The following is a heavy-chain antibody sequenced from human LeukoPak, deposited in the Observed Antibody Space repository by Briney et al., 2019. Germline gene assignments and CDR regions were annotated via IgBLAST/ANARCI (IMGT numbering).Heavy chain of an antibody. J-gene: IGHJ4*02. CDR2: IYTSGST. D-gene: IGHD2-15*01. Sequence: SETLSLTCAVSGGSISTHYWSCIRQPAGKGLEWIGRIYTSGSTNYNPSLKSRVTMSIDMSKNQFSLRLRSVTAADTAVYYCAREYCSGYNCNSKFYFDFWGQGTLVTVSS. V-gene: IGHV4-4*07. CDR3: AREYCSGYNCNSKFYFDF. CDR1: GGSISTHY.